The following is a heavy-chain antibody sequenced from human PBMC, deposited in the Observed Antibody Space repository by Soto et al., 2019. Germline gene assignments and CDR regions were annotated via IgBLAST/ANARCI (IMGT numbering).Heavy chain of an antibody. J-gene: IGHJ4*02. CDR1: AGTFSSYA. Sequence: AIKGSAGTFSSYAISCARPVNEQGLEWMGGIIPIFGTANYAQKFQGRVTITADESTSTAYMELSSLRSEDTAVYYCARGYYYDSSGYYSNAYYFDYWGQGTLVNVSS. D-gene: IGHD3-22*01. CDR2: IIPIFGTA. CDR3: ARGYYYDSSGYYSNAYYFDY. V-gene: IGHV1-69*01.